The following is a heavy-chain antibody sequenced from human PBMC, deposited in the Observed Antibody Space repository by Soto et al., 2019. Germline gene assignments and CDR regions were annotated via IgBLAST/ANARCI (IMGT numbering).Heavy chain of an antibody. CDR2: ISAYNGNT. Sequence: ASVKVSCKASGYTFTSYGISWVRQAPGQRLEWMGWISAYNGNTNYAQKLQGRVTMTTDTSTSTAYMELRSLRSDDTAVYYCARVFFYDIWTGYYLFGYCGQRTLVTVSS. D-gene: IGHD3-9*01. V-gene: IGHV1-18*01. J-gene: IGHJ4*02. CDR3: ARVFFYDIWTGYYLFGY. CDR1: GYTFTSYG.